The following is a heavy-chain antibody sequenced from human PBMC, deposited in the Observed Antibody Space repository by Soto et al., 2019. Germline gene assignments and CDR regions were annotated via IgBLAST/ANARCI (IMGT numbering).Heavy chain of an antibody. CDR3: VRDQDSRGYSVFNL. J-gene: IGHJ5*02. Sequence: PGGSLRLSCAASGFTLNSFFMHLVRHAPGKGLMWVSRISNDGSSTTYADSVKGRFTISRDNARNTLYLQMNSLRADDTAVYFCVRDQDSRGYSVFNLWGQGAQVTVSS. CDR2: ISNDGSST. D-gene: IGHD3-22*01. CDR1: GFTLNSFF. V-gene: IGHV3-74*01.